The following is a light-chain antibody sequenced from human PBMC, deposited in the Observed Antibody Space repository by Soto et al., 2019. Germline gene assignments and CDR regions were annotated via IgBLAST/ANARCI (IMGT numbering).Light chain of an antibody. CDR1: QGISSS. Sequence: DIQLTQSPSFLSASVGDRVTITCRASQGISSSLAWYQQKPGKAPMLLIYAASTLQSGVPPRFSGSGPGTEFALTISNLQPEDFATYHCQHHNDYPRALTFGGGTKVDIK. CDR2: AAS. CDR3: QHHNDYPRALT. J-gene: IGKJ4*01. V-gene: IGKV1-9*01.